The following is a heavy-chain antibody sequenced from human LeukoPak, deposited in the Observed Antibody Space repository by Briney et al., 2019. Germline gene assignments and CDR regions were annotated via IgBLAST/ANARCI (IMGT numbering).Heavy chain of an antibody. V-gene: IGHV3-21*01. J-gene: IGHJ5*02. Sequence: PGGSLRLSCAASGFTFSSYSMNWVRQAPGKGLEWVSSISSSSSYIYYADSVKGRFTISRDNAKNSLYLQMNSLRAEDTAVYYCAKDLRIAVAGTSWGQGTLVTVSS. CDR3: AKDLRIAVAGTS. D-gene: IGHD6-19*01. CDR1: GFTFSSYS. CDR2: ISSSSSYI.